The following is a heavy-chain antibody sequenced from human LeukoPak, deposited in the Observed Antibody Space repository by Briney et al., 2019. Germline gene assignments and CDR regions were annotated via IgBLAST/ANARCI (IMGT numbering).Heavy chain of an antibody. CDR2: ISYDGSNK. J-gene: IGHJ4*02. Sequence: GGSLRLSCAASGFTFSNYVMHWVRQAPGKGLEWVAVISYDGSNKYYADSVKGRFTISRDNSKNTLYLQMNSPRVEDTAVYYCAKDFLKSITLIRGVRSWVGYFDSWGQGTLVTVSS. CDR1: GFTFSNYV. D-gene: IGHD3-10*01. CDR3: AKDFLKSITLIRGVRSWVGYFDS. V-gene: IGHV3-30*18.